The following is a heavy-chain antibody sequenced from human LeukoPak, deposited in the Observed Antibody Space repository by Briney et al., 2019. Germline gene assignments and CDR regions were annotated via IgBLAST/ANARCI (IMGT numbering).Heavy chain of an antibody. CDR1: GFTFSDYY. V-gene: IGHV3-11*04. Sequence: GGSLRLSCAASGFTFSDYYMSWIRQAPGKGLEWVSYISNSGRTTYYADSVKGRFTISRDNAKNSLYLQMNSLRAEDTAVYYCAKVNYYHPYFWGQGTLVTVSS. D-gene: IGHD3-22*01. CDR2: ISNSGRTT. CDR3: AKVNYYHPYF. J-gene: IGHJ4*02.